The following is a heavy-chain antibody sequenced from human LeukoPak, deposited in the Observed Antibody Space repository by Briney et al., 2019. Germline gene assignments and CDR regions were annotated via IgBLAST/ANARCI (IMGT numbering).Heavy chain of an antibody. CDR3: ARGAVKGIAAAGGVDY. D-gene: IGHD6-13*01. Sequence: ASVKVSCKASGYTFTGYYMHWVRQAPGQGLEWMGWINPNSGGTNYAQKFQGRVTMTRDTSISTAYMELSRLRSDDTAVYYCARGAVKGIAAAGGVDYWGQGTLVTVSS. CDR1: GYTFTGYY. CDR2: INPNSGGT. V-gene: IGHV1-2*02. J-gene: IGHJ4*02.